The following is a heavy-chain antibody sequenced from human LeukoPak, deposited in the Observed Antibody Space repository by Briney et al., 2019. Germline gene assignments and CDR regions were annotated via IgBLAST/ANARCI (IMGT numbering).Heavy chain of an antibody. CDR3: ARDSLYCSGGSCYDNPDY. Sequence: GASVKVSCKASGYTFTSYGISWVRQAPGQGLEWMGWISAYNGNTNYAQKLQGRVTMTTDTSTSTAYMELRSLRSDDTAVYYCARDSLYCSGGSCYDNPDYWGQGTRVTVSS. V-gene: IGHV1-18*01. CDR2: ISAYNGNT. CDR1: GYTFTSYG. D-gene: IGHD2-15*01. J-gene: IGHJ4*02.